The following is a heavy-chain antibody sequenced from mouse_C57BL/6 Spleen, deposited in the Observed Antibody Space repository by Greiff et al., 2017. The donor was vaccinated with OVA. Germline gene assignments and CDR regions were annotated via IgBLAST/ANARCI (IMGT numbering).Heavy chain of an antibody. CDR3: ASEYGGYHYAMDY. CDR2: MNPSTGGT. D-gene: IGHD2-3*01. CDR1: GYSFTGYY. Sequence: VQLQQSGPELVKPGASVKISCKASGYSFTGYYMNWVKQSPEKSLEWIGEMNPSTGGTTYTQKFKAKATLTVDKSSSTAYMQHKSLTSEESAFYCCASEYGGYHYAMDYWGKGTSVTVSS. V-gene: IGHV1-42*01. J-gene: IGHJ4*01.